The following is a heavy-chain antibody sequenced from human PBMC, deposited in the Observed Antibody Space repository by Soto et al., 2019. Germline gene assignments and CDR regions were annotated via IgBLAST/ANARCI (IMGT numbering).Heavy chain of an antibody. J-gene: IGHJ4*02. CDR3: AKDAHIAAAGTIEY. CDR1: GFAFRSHW. D-gene: IGHD6-13*01. Sequence: PGGSLRLSCGASGFAFRSHWMSWVRQAPGKGLEWVAVISYDGSNKYYADSVKGRFTISRDNSKNTLYLQMNSLGAEDTAVYYCAKDAHIAAAGTIEYWGQGT. CDR2: ISYDGSNK. V-gene: IGHV3-30*18.